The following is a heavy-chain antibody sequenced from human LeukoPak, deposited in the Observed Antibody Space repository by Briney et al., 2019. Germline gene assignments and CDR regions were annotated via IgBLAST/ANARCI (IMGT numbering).Heavy chain of an antibody. Sequence: SETLSLTCTVSGGSISSYYWSWIRQPPGKGLEWGGYIYYSGSTNSTPSLKTRVTISVATSKTPFSLKLSSVTAAGTAVSYCARDFHYYDRSGYKGEAFDIWGQGTMVTVSS. J-gene: IGHJ3*02. CDR2: IYYSGST. CDR3: ARDFHYYDRSGYKGEAFDI. CDR1: GGSISSYY. D-gene: IGHD3-22*01. V-gene: IGHV4-59*01.